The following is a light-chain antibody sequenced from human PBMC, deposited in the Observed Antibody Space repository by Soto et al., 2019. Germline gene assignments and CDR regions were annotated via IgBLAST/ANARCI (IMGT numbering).Light chain of an antibody. Sequence: IQMTQSPSSVSASVGDRVTITCRASQNIYTSLAWYQQIPGKAPKLLVYAASTLQSGVPSRFSGRGSETDFTLTIASVQPEDFATYFCQQGYSFPLTFGGGTKVE. CDR2: AAS. CDR1: QNIYTS. V-gene: IGKV1D-12*01. J-gene: IGKJ4*01. CDR3: QQGYSFPLT.